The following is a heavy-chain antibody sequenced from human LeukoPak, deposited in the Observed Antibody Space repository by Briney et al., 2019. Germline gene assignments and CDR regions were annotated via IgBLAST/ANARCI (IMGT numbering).Heavy chain of an antibody. Sequence: GASVNVSCKASGYTFPGYGISWVRQAPGQGLEWMGWISAYNGNTNYAQKLQGRVTMTTDTSTSTAYMELRSLRSDDTAVYYCARVRWGYYGSGSYSPPDYWGQGTLVTVSS. CDR2: ISAYNGNT. D-gene: IGHD3-10*01. V-gene: IGHV1-18*01. CDR1: GYTFPGYG. CDR3: ARVRWGYYGSGSYSPPDY. J-gene: IGHJ4*02.